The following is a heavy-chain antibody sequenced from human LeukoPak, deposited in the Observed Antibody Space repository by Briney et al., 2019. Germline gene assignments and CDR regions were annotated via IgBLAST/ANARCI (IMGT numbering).Heavy chain of an antibody. CDR2: ISSSSSYI. CDR1: GFTFSSYS. Sequence: GGSLRLSCAASGFTFSSYSMNWVRQAPGKGLEWVSSISSSSSYIYYADSVKGRFTISRDNAKNSLYLQMNSLRAEDTAVYYCALLPGQGDAFDIWGQGTMVTVSS. J-gene: IGHJ3*02. CDR3: ALLPGQGDAFDI. D-gene: IGHD2-2*01. V-gene: IGHV3-21*01.